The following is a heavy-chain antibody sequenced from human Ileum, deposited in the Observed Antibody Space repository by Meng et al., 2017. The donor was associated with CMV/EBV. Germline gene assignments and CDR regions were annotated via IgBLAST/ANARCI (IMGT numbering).Heavy chain of an antibody. Sequence: TLTLSGFSLTSTAVGVGWIRQPPGKALEWLALIYWDDSTVYRPSLQSRLTITKDSSKNQVVLTLTNIDPVDTATYYCAHTARWLSDYWGQGALVTVSS. CDR2: IYWDDST. V-gene: IGHV2-5*02. CDR1: GFSLTSTAVG. CDR3: AHTARWLSDY. D-gene: IGHD5-24*01. J-gene: IGHJ4*02.